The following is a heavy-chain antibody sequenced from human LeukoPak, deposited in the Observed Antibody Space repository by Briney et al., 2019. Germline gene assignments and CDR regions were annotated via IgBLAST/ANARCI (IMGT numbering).Heavy chain of an antibody. CDR2: INQDGSAT. V-gene: IGHV3-7*01. D-gene: IGHD5-18*01. J-gene: IGHJ4*02. CDR1: GFTFTTYW. Sequence: PGGSLRLSCAASGFTFTTYWMTWVRQAPGKGLEWVANINQDGSATYYADSMKGRFTISRDNAKNSLYLQMNSLRADDTAVYYCATSLDTAGGPYWGQGTLVTVSS. CDR3: ATSLDTAGGPY.